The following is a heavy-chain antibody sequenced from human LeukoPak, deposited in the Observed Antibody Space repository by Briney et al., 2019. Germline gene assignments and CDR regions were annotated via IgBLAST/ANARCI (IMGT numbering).Heavy chain of an antibody. CDR2: IYYSGST. D-gene: IGHD6-19*01. J-gene: IGHJ4*02. CDR1: GGSISSYY. V-gene: IGHV4-59*08. Sequence: PSETLSLTCTVSGGSISSYYWSWIRQPPGKGLEWIGYIYYSGSTNYNPSPKSRVTISVDTSKNQFSLKLSSVTAADTAVYYCARLGDSSGWYPYYFDYWGQGTLVTVSS. CDR3: ARLGDSSGWYPYYFDY.